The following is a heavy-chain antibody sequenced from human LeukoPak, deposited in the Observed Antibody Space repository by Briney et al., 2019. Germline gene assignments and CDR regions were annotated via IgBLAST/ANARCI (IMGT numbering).Heavy chain of an antibody. J-gene: IGHJ4*02. CDR3: ARTLYGSGAHYYFDY. CDR1: GGSISSSY. CDR2: MYYSGST. D-gene: IGHD3-10*01. V-gene: IGHV4-59*01. Sequence: SETLSLTCTVSGGSISSSYWSWIRQPSGKGLEWIGYMYYSGSTNYSPSLKSRVTISADTSKNQFSLKLSSVTAADTAVYYCARTLYGSGAHYYFDYWGQGTLVTVSS.